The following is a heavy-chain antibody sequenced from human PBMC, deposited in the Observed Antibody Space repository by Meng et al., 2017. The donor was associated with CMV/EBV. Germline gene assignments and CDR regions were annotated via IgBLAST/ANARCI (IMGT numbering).Heavy chain of an antibody. J-gene: IGHJ4*02. Sequence: LTSYGISWVRQAPGQGLEWMGWISAYNGNTNYAQKLQGRVTMTTDTSTSTAYMELRSLRSDDTAVYYCARKDLDCSGGSCYGGPFDYWGQGTLVTVSS. D-gene: IGHD2-15*01. CDR1: LTSYG. V-gene: IGHV1-18*01. CDR3: ARKDLDCSGGSCYGGPFDY. CDR2: ISAYNGNT.